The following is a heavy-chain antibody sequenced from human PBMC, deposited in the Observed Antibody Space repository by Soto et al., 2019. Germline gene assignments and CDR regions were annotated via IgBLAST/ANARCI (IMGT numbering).Heavy chain of an antibody. CDR3: ARNFNLSQRYFHP. Sequence: GGSLRLSCAGSGVTLRSCTMLLCRQLPGKGLEWVALMSYDGNKYYADSVKGRFTISRDNSKNTLYLQMNSLRGEDTAVNSCARNFNLSQRYFHPCAQRT. CDR1: GVTLRSCT. V-gene: IGHV3-30-3*01. CDR2: MSYDGNK. J-gene: IGHJ4*02.